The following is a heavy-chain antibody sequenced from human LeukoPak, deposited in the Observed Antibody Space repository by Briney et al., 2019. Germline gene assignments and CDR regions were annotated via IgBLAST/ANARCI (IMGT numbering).Heavy chain of an antibody. CDR2: ISSSSSYI. V-gene: IGHV3-21*04. J-gene: IGHJ6*02. CDR3: ARDQPENYYDSSGYYYGMDV. CDR1: GFTFSRYS. Sequence: GGSLRLSCAASGFTFSRYSMNWVRQAPGRGLEWVSSISSSSSYIYYADSLKGRFTISRHNSKNTLYLQMNSLRAEDTAVYYCARDQPENYYDSSGYYYGMDVWGQGTTVTVSS. D-gene: IGHD3-22*01.